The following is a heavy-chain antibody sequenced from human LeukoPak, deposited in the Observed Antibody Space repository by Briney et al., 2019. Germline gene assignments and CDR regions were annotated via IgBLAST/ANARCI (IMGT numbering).Heavy chain of an antibody. Sequence: GGSLRLSCAASGFTFSNYAMRWVRQPPGKGLEYVSGISYNGGSTFYASSVKGRSTIARDNSKNSLYLQMCVLRAEAMAVYDCARAEWEHLRWGIDYRGQGSLVT. CDR3: ARAEWEHLRWGIDY. V-gene: IGHV3-64*01. D-gene: IGHD1-26*01. CDR2: ISYNGGST. CDR1: GFTFSNYA. J-gene: IGHJ4*02.